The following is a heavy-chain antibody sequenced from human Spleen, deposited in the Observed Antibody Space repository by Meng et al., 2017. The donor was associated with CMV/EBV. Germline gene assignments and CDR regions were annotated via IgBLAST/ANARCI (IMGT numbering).Heavy chain of an antibody. J-gene: IGHJ4*02. V-gene: IGHV4-59*01. CDR1: GGSINSFY. CDR2: IWYSGGT. Sequence: SETLSLTCTVSGGSINSFYWSWVRQPPGKGLEWIGFIWYSGGTNYSPSLKSRVTISVDTSKNQFSLKLSSVTAADTAVYYCVRGSTYFHFWGQGTLVTVSS. D-gene: IGHD2-21*01. CDR3: VRGSTYFHF.